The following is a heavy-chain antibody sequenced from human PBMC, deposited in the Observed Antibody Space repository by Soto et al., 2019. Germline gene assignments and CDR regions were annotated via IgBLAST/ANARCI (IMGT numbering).Heavy chain of an antibody. Sequence: QVQLVQSGAEVKKPGSSVKVSCKASGGTFSSYVISWVRQAPGQGLEWMGGITPIFGTPRYAQNFQGRVTITADESTSTAYMELSSLRSEDTAVYYCARYRGLRYYDFWSGFLFYGMDVWGQGTTVTVSS. CDR3: ARYRGLRYYDFWSGFLFYGMDV. CDR1: GGTFSSYV. V-gene: IGHV1-69*01. CDR2: ITPIFGTP. D-gene: IGHD3-3*01. J-gene: IGHJ6*02.